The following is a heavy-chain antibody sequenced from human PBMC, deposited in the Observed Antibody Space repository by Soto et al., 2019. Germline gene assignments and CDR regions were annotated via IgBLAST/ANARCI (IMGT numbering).Heavy chain of an antibody. V-gene: IGHV1-3*01. D-gene: IGHD6-19*01. CDR2: INAGNGNT. Sequence: ASVKVSCKASGYTFTNYGIHWVRQAPGQRLEWMGWINAGNGNTKYSQKLQGRVTIKRDTSASTAYMGLSSLRSEDTAVYYCARSGYSSGWYHWYFDFWGRGTLVTV. CDR1: GYTFTNYG. CDR3: ARSGYSSGWYHWYFDF. J-gene: IGHJ2*01.